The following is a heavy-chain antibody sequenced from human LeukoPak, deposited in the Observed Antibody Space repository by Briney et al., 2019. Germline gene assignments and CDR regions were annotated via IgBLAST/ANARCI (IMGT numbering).Heavy chain of an antibody. J-gene: IGHJ4*02. CDR3: ASSHLYSSSWYLSGRFDF. CDR2: IYYSGIT. V-gene: IGHV4-59*01. Sequence: SETLSLTCTVSGGSISSYYWSWIRQPPGKGLEWIGYIYYSGITNYNPSLKSRVTISIDTSKNHFSLQLSSVTAADTAVYYRASSHLYSSSWYLSGRFDFWGQGTLVTVSS. D-gene: IGHD6-13*01. CDR1: GGSISSYY.